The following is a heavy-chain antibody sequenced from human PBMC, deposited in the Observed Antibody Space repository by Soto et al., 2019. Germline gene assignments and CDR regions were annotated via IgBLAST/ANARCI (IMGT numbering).Heavy chain of an antibody. D-gene: IGHD2-2*03. V-gene: IGHV4-59*11. CDR2: IYYSGST. CDR3: ASGWMAAFDN. CDR1: GDSIKTHY. Sequence: LSLTCNVTGDSIKTHYWSWIRQAPGKGLEWIGYIYYSGSTLYNPSLKRRVTISADTAKNQFSLRLTSLTAADTAVYYCASGWMAAFDNWGQGPLVTVSS. J-gene: IGHJ4*02.